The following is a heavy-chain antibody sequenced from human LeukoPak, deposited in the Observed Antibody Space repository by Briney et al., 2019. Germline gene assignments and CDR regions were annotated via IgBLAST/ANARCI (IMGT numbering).Heavy chain of an antibody. D-gene: IGHD3-10*02. Sequence: GGSLRLSCAASGFTFSSYEMNWVRQAPGKGLEWVSYISSSGNTIYYADSVKGRITISRDKAKNSLYLQMNSLRAEDTAVYYCAELGITMIGGVWGKGTTVTISS. J-gene: IGHJ6*04. CDR1: GFTFSSYE. CDR2: ISSSGNTI. V-gene: IGHV3-48*03. CDR3: AELGITMIGGV.